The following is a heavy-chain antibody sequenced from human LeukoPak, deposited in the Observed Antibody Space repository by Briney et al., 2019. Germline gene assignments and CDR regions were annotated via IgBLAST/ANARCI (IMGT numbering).Heavy chain of an antibody. CDR1: GFVFSVYA. V-gene: IGHV3-23*01. CDR3: AKPISGGLAVTADWFHP. Sequence: GGSLRLSCSASGFVFSVYAMSWLRQPPGKGLEWVSTINVNSGTTSYAASVRGRFTISRDNSKNTLYLQLNTLRADDTATYYCAKPISGGLAVTADWFHPWGQGTLVVVSS. J-gene: IGHJ5*01. D-gene: IGHD6-19*01. CDR2: INVNSGTT.